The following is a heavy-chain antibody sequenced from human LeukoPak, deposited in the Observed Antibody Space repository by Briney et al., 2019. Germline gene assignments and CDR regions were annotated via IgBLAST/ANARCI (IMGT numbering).Heavy chain of an antibody. CDR1: GFTFDDYA. J-gene: IGHJ4*02. Sequence: PGGSLRLSCAASGFTFDDYAMHWVRQAPGKGLEWVSGISWNSGSIGYADSVKGRFTISRDNSKNSLYLQMNSLRTEDTALYYCEKDRGYGWGSYLDYWGQGPLVTVSS. D-gene: IGHD3-10*01. CDR3: EKDRGYGWGSYLDY. CDR2: ISWNSGSI. V-gene: IGHV3-9*01.